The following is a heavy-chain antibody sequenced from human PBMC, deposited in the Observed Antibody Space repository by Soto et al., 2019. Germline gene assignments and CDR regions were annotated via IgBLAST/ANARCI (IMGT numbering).Heavy chain of an antibody. CDR3: AAGGGLPRYY. CDR2: IYYSGST. CDR1: GGSISSYY. V-gene: IGHV4-59*08. D-gene: IGHD5-12*01. J-gene: IGHJ4*02. Sequence: SETLSLTCTVSGGSISSYYWSWLRQPPGKGLEWIGYIYYSGSTNYNPSLKSRVTISVDTSKNQFSLKLSSVTAADTAVYYCAAGGGLPRYYWGQGTLVTVSS.